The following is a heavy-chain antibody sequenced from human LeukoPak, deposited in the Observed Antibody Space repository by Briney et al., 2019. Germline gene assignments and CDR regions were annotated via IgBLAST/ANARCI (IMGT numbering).Heavy chain of an antibody. CDR2: IRYDGSNK. J-gene: IGHJ3*02. Sequence: GGSLRLSCAASGFTFSSYGMHWVRQAPGKGLEWVAFIRYDGSNKYYADSVKGRFTIPRDNSKNTLYLQMNSLRAEDTAVYYCAKEDPSPDDAFDIWGQGTMVTVSS. CDR1: GFTFSSYG. V-gene: IGHV3-30*02. CDR3: AKEDPSPDDAFDI.